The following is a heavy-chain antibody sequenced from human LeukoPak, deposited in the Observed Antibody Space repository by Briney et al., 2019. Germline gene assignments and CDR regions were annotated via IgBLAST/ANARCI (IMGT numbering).Heavy chain of an antibody. Sequence: GGSLRLSCSASGFTFSSYAMHWVRQAPGKGLEYVSAISSNGGSTYYADSVKGRFTISRDNSKNTLYLQMSSLRAEDTAVYYCVKASDILGFDPWGQGTLVTVSP. J-gene: IGHJ5*02. V-gene: IGHV3-64D*06. CDR3: VKASDILGFDP. D-gene: IGHD3-9*01. CDR1: GFTFSSYA. CDR2: ISSNGGST.